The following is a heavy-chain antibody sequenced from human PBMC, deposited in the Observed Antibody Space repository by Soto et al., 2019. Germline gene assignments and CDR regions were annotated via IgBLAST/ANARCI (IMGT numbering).Heavy chain of an antibody. Sequence: SETLSLTCTVSGGSISSYYWTWIRQSPGKGLEWIGYIYYTGSTKFSPSLKSRVTISLGTSRNQFSLNLSSVTAADTAVYFCARGGTYGDYFDYWGQGTLVTVSS. J-gene: IGHJ4*02. CDR3: ARGGTYGDYFDY. CDR2: IYYTGST. V-gene: IGHV4-59*01. D-gene: IGHD4-17*01. CDR1: GGSISSYY.